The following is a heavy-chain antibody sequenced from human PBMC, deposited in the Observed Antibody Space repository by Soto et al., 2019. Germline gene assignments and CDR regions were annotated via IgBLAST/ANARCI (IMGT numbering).Heavy chain of an antibody. J-gene: IGHJ6*02. CDR2: VYSTGGT. CDR1: SGPSSSHN. D-gene: IGHD1-1*01. V-gene: IGHV4-59*08. Sequence: QVQLQQSGPGLVKPSETLSLTCSVSSGPSSSHNWGWIRQPPGRGLEWIGYVYSTGGTSYNPSLKSRVTISADTSTNHIPLPLTSVTAADTAVYYCVRQGIGNLHGLVDVWGQGTTVRVSS. CDR3: VRQGIGNLHGLVDV.